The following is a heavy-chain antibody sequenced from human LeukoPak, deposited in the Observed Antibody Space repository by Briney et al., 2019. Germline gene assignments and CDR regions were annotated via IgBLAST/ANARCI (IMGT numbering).Heavy chain of an antibody. V-gene: IGHV3-13*01. D-gene: IGHD4-17*01. CDR1: GFTFSNYD. CDR2: IGTAGDT. J-gene: IGHJ6*02. Sequence: GGSLRLSCAASGFTFSNYDMHWVRQATGKGLEWVSAIGTAGDTYYPGSVKGRFTISREDAKNSLYLQMNSLRAGDTAVYYCARGPATVTASYYYYGMDVWGQGTTVTVSS. CDR3: ARGPATVTASYYYYGMDV.